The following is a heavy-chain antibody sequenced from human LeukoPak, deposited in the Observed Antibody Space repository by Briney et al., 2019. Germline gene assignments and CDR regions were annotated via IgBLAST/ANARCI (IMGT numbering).Heavy chain of an antibody. J-gene: IGHJ3*02. V-gene: IGHV3-21*01. CDR1: GFTFSSYN. CDR3: ARSPWIVSTSDAFDT. D-gene: IGHD1-1*01. CDR2: ISSSSSYI. Sequence: GGSLRLSCAASGFTFSSYNMNWVRQAPGKGLEWVSSISSSSSYIYYADSLKGRFTISRDNAKNSLYLQMNSLRAEDTAVYYCARSPWIVSTSDAFDTWGQGTMVTVSS.